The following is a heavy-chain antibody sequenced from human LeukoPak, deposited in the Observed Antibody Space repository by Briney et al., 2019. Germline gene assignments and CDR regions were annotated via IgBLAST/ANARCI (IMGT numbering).Heavy chain of an antibody. V-gene: IGHV4-59*01. CDR1: GGSISSYY. CDR2: IYYSGST. J-gene: IGHJ4*02. D-gene: IGHD6-19*01. CDR3: ARGGSSGWLDY. Sequence: SETLSLTCTVSGGSISSYYWSWIRQPPGKGLDWIGYIYYSGSTNYNPSLKSRVTISIDTSKNHFSLKLSSVTAAGTAVYYCARGGSSGWLDYWGQGTLVTVSS.